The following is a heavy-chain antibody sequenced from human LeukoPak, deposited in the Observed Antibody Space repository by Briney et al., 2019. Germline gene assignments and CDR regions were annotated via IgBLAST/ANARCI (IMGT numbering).Heavy chain of an antibody. J-gene: IGHJ4*02. CDR1: GYSFSTYW. V-gene: IGHV5-51*01. CDR3: ARGESIAAAGFDY. Sequence: GESLKISCKGSGYSFSTYWIGWVRQMPGKGLEWMGIIYPDDSETKYSPSFQGQVTILADKSTSTAYLQWSSLRASDTAMYYCARGESIAAAGFDYWGQGTLVTVSS. CDR2: IYPDDSET. D-gene: IGHD6-13*01.